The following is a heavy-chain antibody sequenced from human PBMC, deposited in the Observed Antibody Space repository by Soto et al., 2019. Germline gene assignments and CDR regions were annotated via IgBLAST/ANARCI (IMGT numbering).Heavy chain of an antibody. CDR1: GYTFTSYD. Sequence: ASVKVSCKASGYTFTSYDINWVRQATGQGLVWMGWMNPNSGNTGYAQKFQGRVTMTRNTSISTAYMELSSLRSEDTAVYYCARGEYYDSSGYLYYYYGMDVWGQGTTVTVSS. V-gene: IGHV1-8*01. D-gene: IGHD3-22*01. J-gene: IGHJ6*02. CDR2: MNPNSGNT. CDR3: ARGEYYDSSGYLYYYYGMDV.